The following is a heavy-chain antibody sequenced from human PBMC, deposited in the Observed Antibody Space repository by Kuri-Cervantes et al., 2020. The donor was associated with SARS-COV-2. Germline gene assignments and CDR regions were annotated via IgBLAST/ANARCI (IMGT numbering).Heavy chain of an antibody. J-gene: IGHJ4*02. Sequence: GESLKISCAASGFTFSSCWMSWVRQAPGKGLEWVANIKQDGSEKYYVDSVKGRFTISRDNAKNSLYLQMNSLRAEDTAVYYCARVQDYYSNSQFDYWGQGTLVTVSS. CDR3: ARVQDYYSNSQFDY. D-gene: IGHD4-11*01. CDR2: IKQDGSEK. V-gene: IGHV3-7*05. CDR1: GFTFSSCW.